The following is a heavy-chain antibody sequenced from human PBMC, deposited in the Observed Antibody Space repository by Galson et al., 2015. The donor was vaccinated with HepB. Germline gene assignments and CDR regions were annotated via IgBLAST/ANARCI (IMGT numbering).Heavy chain of an antibody. CDR3: ARDPGSSQGYYYYGMDV. D-gene: IGHD1-26*01. CDR1: GYTFTSYG. J-gene: IGHJ6*02. CDR2: ISAYNGNT. Sequence: SVKVSCKASGYTFTSYGISWVRQAPGQGLEWMGWISAYNGNTNYAQKLQGRVTMTTDTSTSTAYMELRSLRSDDTAVYYCARDPGSSQGYYYYGMDVWGQGTTVTVSS. V-gene: IGHV1-18*04.